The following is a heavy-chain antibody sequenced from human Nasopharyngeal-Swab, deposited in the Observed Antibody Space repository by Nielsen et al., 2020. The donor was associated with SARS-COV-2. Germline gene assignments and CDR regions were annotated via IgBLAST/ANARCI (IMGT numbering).Heavy chain of an antibody. CDR3: ARDGLDYDFWSAYFMDV. J-gene: IGHJ6*02. D-gene: IGHD3-3*01. CDR2: ISSSTTYI. V-gene: IGHV3-21*01. Sequence: GESLKISCAASGFTFSNYNMNRVRQAPGKGLEWVSSISSSTTYIYYADSVKGRFTISRDNAKNSLYLQMNSLRAEDTAVYYCARDGLDYDFWSAYFMDVWGQGTTVTVSS. CDR1: GFTFSNYN.